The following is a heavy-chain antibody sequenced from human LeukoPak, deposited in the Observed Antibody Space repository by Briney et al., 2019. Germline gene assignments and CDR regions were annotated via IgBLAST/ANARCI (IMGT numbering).Heavy chain of an antibody. J-gene: IGHJ6*02. CDR2: IYYSGST. D-gene: IGHD3-9*01. Sequence: SQTLSLTCTVSGVSISSGGYYWSWIRQHPGKGLEWIGYIYYSGSTYYNPSLKSRVTISVDTSKNQFSLKLSSVTAADTAVYYCARSNDILTGYYGTDYYYGMDVWGQGTTVTVSS. CDR3: ARSNDILTGYYGTDYYYGMDV. V-gene: IGHV4-31*03. CDR1: GVSISSGGYY.